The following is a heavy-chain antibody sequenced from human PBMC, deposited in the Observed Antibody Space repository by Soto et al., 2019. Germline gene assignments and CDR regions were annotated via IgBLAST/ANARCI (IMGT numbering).Heavy chain of an antibody. J-gene: IGHJ4*02. V-gene: IGHV3-23*01. CDR3: ATRAYYYDSSGYFDY. CDR1: GFPFSSYA. Sequence: GGSLRLSCAASGFPFSSYAMSWVRQAPGKGLEWVSAISGSGGSTYYADSVKGRFTISRDNSKNTLYLQMNSLRAEDTAVYYCATRAYYYDSSGYFDYWGQGTLVTVS. D-gene: IGHD3-22*01. CDR2: ISGSGGST.